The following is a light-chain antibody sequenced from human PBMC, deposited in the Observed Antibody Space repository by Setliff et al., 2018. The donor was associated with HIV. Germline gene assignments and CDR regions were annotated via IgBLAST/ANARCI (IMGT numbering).Light chain of an antibody. Sequence: QSVLTQPASVSGSPGQAITISCTGNNSDIGTYDLVSWYQQHPGRAPKLTIFEVKRRPSGVSNRLSGSKSGNTASLTISGLQAEDEATYFCSSYTGSDTFDVFGTGTKVTVL. CDR2: EVK. CDR1: NSDIGTYDL. V-gene: IGLV2-23*02. CDR3: SSYTGSDTFDV. J-gene: IGLJ1*01.